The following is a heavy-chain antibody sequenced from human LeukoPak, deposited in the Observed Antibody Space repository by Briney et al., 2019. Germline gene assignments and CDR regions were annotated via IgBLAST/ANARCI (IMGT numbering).Heavy chain of an antibody. J-gene: IGHJ2*01. D-gene: IGHD3-22*01. V-gene: IGHV4-4*07. Sequence: SETLSLTCTVSGGSISGFYWSWIRQPAGKGLEWIGRIYTSGSTNYNPSLRSRVTISVDTSKNQFSLKLSSVTAADTAVYYCARTPAFYDSSGYLRTYWYFDLWGRGTLVTVSS. CDR3: ARTPAFYDSSGYLRTYWYFDL. CDR1: GGSISGFY. CDR2: IYTSGST.